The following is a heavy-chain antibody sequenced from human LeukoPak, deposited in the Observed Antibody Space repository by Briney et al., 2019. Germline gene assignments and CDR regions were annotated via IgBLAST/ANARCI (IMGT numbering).Heavy chain of an antibody. Sequence: SVKVSCKASGGTFSSYAISWVRQAPEQGLEWMGRIIPIFGTANYAQKFQGRVTITTDESTSTAYMELSSLRSEDTAVYYCARARSSGWYEGFDYWGQGTLVTVSS. CDR2: IIPIFGTA. CDR3: ARARSSGWYEGFDY. CDR1: GGTFSSYA. D-gene: IGHD6-19*01. J-gene: IGHJ4*02. V-gene: IGHV1-69*05.